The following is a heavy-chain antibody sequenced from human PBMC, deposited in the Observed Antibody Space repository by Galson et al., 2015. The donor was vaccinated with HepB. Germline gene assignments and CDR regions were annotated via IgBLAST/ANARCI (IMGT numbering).Heavy chain of an antibody. Sequence: SLRLSCAASGFTFSDYHMSWLRQAPGKGLEWVANIKEVGSERYYVDSLKGRFTISRDNAKNSLFLQMNSLRAEDTAMYYCARGGRLYGDSWGQGTLVIVSS. CDR2: IKEVGSER. D-gene: IGHD2-8*01. CDR3: ARGGRLYGDS. CDR1: GFTFSDYH. V-gene: IGHV3-7*04. J-gene: IGHJ4*02.